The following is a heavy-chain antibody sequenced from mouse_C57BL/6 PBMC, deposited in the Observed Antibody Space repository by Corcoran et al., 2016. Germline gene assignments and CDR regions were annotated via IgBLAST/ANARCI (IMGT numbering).Heavy chain of an antibody. V-gene: IGHV14-2*01. CDR3: ALSNASFAY. CDR1: GFNIKDYY. J-gene: IGHJ3*01. D-gene: IGHD2-5*01. Sequence: EVQLRQSGAELVKPGASVKLSCTAPGFNIKDYYMHWVKQRTEQGLEGMGRNDPEDGETKYAPKFQGKATITADTTSNTAYLQLSSLTSDDTAVYYCALSNASFAYWGQGTLVTVSA. CDR2: NDPEDGET.